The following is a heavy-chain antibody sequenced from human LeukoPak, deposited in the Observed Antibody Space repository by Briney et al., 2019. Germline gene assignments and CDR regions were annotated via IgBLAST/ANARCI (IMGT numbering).Heavy chain of an antibody. CDR1: GFTFSSYE. CDR2: ISPTAIST. V-gene: IGHV3-21*06. CDR3: VRDFLGESGAGGP. D-gene: IGHD3-10*01. J-gene: IGHJ5*02. Sequence: GGSLRLSCAASGFTFSSYEMNWVRQAPGKGLEWVSSISPTAISTWYADSLKGRFTISRDNARNLLFLEGNGLRAEDTGVFYCVRDFLGESGAGGPWGQGTLVTVSS.